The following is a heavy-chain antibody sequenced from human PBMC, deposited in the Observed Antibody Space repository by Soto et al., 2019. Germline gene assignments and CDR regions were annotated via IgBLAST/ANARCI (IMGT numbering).Heavy chain of an antibody. CDR3: ARDSRRHNKGDY. D-gene: IGHD6-13*01. CDR1: GFTFGSYA. V-gene: IGHV3-30-3*01. Sequence: QVQLVESGGGVVQPGRSLRLSCAASGFTFGSYAMHWVRQAPGKGLEWVAVISYDGSNKYYADSVKGRFTISRDNSKNTLYLQMNSLRAEDTAVYYCARDSRRHNKGDYWGQGTLVTVSS. CDR2: ISYDGSNK. J-gene: IGHJ4*02.